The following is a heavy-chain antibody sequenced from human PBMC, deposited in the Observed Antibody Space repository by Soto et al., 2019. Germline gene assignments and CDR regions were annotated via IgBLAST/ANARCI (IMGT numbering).Heavy chain of an antibody. D-gene: IGHD2-21*02. CDR1: GGSITDYS. CDR3: ARDQGVVVTADNWFVP. V-gene: IGHV4-4*07. Sequence: ASETLSLTCTVSGGSITDYSWVWIRQPAGKGLEWIGRIFSSGSTNYNPSLKGRITMSLDTSKNQFSLKLNSATATDTAVYFCARDQGVVVTADNWFVPWGQGILVTVSS. CDR2: IFSSGST. J-gene: IGHJ5*02.